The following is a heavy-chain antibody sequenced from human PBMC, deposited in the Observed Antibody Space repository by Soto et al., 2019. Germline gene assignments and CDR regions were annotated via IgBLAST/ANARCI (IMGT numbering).Heavy chain of an antibody. CDR2: ISWNSGSI. J-gene: IGHJ5*02. V-gene: IGHV3-9*01. CDR3: AKDGKETPYDSSGSNWFDP. CDR1: GFTFDDYA. Sequence: GGSLRLSCAASGFTFDDYAMHWVRQAPGKGLEWVSGISWNSGSIGYADSVKGRFTISRDNAKNSLYLQMNSLRAEDTALYYCAKDGKETPYDSSGSNWFDPWGQGTLVTVSS. D-gene: IGHD3-22*01.